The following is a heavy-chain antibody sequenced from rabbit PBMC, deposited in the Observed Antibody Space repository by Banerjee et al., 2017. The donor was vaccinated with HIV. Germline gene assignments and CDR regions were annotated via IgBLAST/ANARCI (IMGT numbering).Heavy chain of an antibody. J-gene: IGHJ2*01. D-gene: IGHD1-1*01. Sequence: QEQLEESGGDLVKPEGSLTLTCTASGFSFSSGYWMCWVRQAPGKGLEWIACINTSTGNTVYASWAKGRFTISKTSSTTVTLQMTSLTAADTATYFCARGGVGSTGYTYAFDPWGPGTLVTVS. CDR3: ARGGVGSTGYTYAFDP. V-gene: IGHV1S45*01. CDR1: GFSFSSGYW. CDR2: INTSTGNT.